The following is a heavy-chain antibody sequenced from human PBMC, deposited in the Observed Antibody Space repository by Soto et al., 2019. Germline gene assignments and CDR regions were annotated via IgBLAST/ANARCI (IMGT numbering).Heavy chain of an antibody. V-gene: IGHV3-48*03. J-gene: IGHJ4*02. CDR3: ARDAEKYRGSDLGIDY. D-gene: IGHD5-12*01. Sequence: GGSLRLSCAASGFTFSNYEMNWVRQAPGKGLEWVSYISSSGKTIYYADSVKGRFTISRDNAKNSLYLQMNSLRTEDTAVYYCARDAEKYRGSDLGIDYWGQGTLVTVSS. CDR2: ISSSGKTI. CDR1: GFTFSNYE.